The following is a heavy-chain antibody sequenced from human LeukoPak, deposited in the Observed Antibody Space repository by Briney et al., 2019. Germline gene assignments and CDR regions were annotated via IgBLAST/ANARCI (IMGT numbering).Heavy chain of an antibody. CDR3: ARDQTDYYDSSGDAFDI. J-gene: IGHJ3*02. D-gene: IGHD3-22*01. CDR1: GGSISSYY. Sequence: PSETLSLTCTVSGGSISSYYWTWIRQPPGKELEWIGFLSYSGSTTYNPSLKSRVTISVDTSKDQFSLRLTSLTAADTAVYYCARDQTDYYDSSGDAFDIWGQGTMVTVSS. CDR2: LSYSGST. V-gene: IGHV4-59*01.